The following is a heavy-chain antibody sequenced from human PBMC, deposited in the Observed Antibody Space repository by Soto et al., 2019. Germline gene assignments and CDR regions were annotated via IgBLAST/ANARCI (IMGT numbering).Heavy chain of an antibody. J-gene: IGHJ2*01. CDR2: ISGSGGST. CDR3: ARASDIVATNSYWYFDL. Sequence: EVQLLESGGGLVQPGGSLRLSCAASGFTFSSYAMSWVRQAPGKGLEWVSAISGSGGSTYYADSVKGRFTISRDNSKNTLYLQMNSLRAEDTAVYYCARASDIVATNSYWYFDLWGRGTLVTVSS. D-gene: IGHD5-12*01. V-gene: IGHV3-23*01. CDR1: GFTFSSYA.